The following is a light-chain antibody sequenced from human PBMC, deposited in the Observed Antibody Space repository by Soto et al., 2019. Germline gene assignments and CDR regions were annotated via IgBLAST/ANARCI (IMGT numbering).Light chain of an antibody. V-gene: IGKV1-12*01. Sequence: DIQMTQSPSYVSASVGDRVSITCRASQDIRSWLAWYQQRPGKAPKLLIYAATILQSGVPSRFSGSGSGTTFTLTINNLQPEDFASYFCQQANSFPLTCGGGTK. CDR2: AAT. J-gene: IGKJ4*01. CDR1: QDIRSW. CDR3: QQANSFPLT.